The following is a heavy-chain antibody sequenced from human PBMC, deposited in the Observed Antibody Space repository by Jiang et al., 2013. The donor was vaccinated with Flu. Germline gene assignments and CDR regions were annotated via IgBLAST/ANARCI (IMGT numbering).Heavy chain of an antibody. D-gene: IGHD3-3*01. CDR1: GGSISSYY. Sequence: SLTCTVSGGSISSYYWSWIRQPPGKGLEWIGYIYYSGSTNYNPSLKSRVTISVDTSKNQFSLKLSPVTAADTAVYYCARDYPPIKFFGYAFDIWGQGTMVTVSS. V-gene: IGHV4-59*01. CDR3: ARDYPPIKFFGYAFDI. J-gene: IGHJ3*02. CDR2: IYYSGST.